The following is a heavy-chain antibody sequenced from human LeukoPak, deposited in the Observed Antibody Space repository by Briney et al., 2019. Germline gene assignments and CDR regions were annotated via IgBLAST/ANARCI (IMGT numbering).Heavy chain of an antibody. CDR2: IYPGDSDT. CDR1: DYSFTSYW. CDR3: ARFSVGWFDP. D-gene: IGHD3-3*01. Sequence: GASLKISCRGSDYSFTSYWIGWVRPLPGKGLEWMGSIYPGDSDTRYSPSFQGQVTISADKSISTAYLQWSSLKASDTAMYYCARFSVGWFDPWGQGTLVTVSS. J-gene: IGHJ5*02. V-gene: IGHV5-51*01.